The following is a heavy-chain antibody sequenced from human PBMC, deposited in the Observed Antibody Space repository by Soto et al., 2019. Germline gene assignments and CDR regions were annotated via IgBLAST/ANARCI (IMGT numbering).Heavy chain of an antibody. CDR2: IDPSDSYT. D-gene: IGHD3-10*01. Sequence: EVQLVQSGAEVKKPGESLRISCKGSGYSFTSYWISWVRQMPGKGLEWMGRIDPSDSYTNYSPSFQGHVTISADKSISIAYLQWSSLNASDTAMYYCARHPRYYGSGSLGWFDPWGQGTLVTVSS. V-gene: IGHV5-10-1*03. CDR3: ARHPRYYGSGSLGWFDP. J-gene: IGHJ5*02. CDR1: GYSFTSYW.